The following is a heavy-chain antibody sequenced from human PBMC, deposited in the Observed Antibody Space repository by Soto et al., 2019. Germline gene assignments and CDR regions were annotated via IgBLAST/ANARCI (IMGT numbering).Heavy chain of an antibody. D-gene: IGHD3-22*01. V-gene: IGHV3-21*01. J-gene: IGHJ5*02. CDR1: GVPFSSAA. Sequence: SLRLSCATSGVPFSSAAMSWVRQAPGKGLEWVSSISSSSSYIYYADSVKGRFTISRDNAKNSLYLQMNSLRAEDTAVYYCASDHYYDSSGYYEIPPPPYSWFDPWGQGTLVTVSS. CDR3: ASDHYYDSSGYYEIPPPPYSWFDP. CDR2: ISSSSSYI.